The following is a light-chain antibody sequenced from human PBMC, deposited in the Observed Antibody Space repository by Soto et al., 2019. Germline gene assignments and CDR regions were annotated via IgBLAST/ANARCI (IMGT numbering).Light chain of an antibody. V-gene: IGKV1-9*01. CDR2: AAS. J-gene: IGKJ5*01. CDR1: QVISTS. CDR3: QQLFDSPIT. Sequence: DIQLTQSPSFLSPSIGESVTITCRASQVISTSLAWYQVKPGKAPKLLIYAASTLESGVPSRFSATVSGTEFSLTITSLQSEDFATYYCQQLFDSPITLGQGTRLEIK.